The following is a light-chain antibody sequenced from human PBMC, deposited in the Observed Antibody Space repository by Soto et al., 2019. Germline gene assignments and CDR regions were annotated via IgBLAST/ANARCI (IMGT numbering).Light chain of an antibody. CDR1: QDITTKR. CDR2: GAS. J-gene: IGKJ1*01. CDR3: LQYDTAPRT. Sequence: EIVLTQSPGTLSLSLGERASLSCRASQDITTKRLAWYQQKPGHTPRLLIYGASNRAPGIPDRFSGSGSGTDFTLTISGVGPEDFAVYYCLQYDTAPRTFGQGTKVDIK. V-gene: IGKV3-20*01.